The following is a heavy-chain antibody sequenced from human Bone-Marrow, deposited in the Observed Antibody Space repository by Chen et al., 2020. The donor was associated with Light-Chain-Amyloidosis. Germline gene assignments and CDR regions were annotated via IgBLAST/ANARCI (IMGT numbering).Heavy chain of an antibody. Sequence: EVQLEQSGPEVKKPGESLKISCKGSGYTFPNYWIGWVRQMPGKGLERMGVIYPDDSDARYSPSFGGQVTISADKSITTAYLQWRSLKASDTAMYYCARRRDGYNFDYWGQGTLVTVSS. V-gene: IGHV5-51*01. D-gene: IGHD5-12*01. CDR1: GYTFPNYW. CDR3: ARRRDGYNFDY. J-gene: IGHJ4*02. CDR2: IYPDDSDA.